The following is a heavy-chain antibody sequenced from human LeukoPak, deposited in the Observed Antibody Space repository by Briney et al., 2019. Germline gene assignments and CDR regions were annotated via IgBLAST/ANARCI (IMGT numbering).Heavy chain of an antibody. J-gene: IGHJ4*02. D-gene: IGHD3-22*01. Sequence: GASVKVSCKASGYTFTSYGISWVRQAPGQGLEWMGWISAYNGNTNYAQKVQGRVTMTRNTSISPAYMELSRLRSEDTAVYYCARGGAGYYDSSGYYFVYWGQGTLVTVSS. CDR1: GYTFTSYG. CDR3: ARGGAGYYDSSGYYFVY. V-gene: IGHV1-18*01. CDR2: ISAYNGNT.